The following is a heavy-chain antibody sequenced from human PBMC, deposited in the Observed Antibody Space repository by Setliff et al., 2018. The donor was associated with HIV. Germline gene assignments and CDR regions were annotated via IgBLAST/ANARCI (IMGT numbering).Heavy chain of an antibody. CDR3: ATYSAGEGGRGH. V-gene: IGHV4-59*01. J-gene: IGHJ4*02. CDR2: ISDRGTT. CDR1: GGSISPYY. Sequence: PSETLSLTCTVSGGSISPYYWSWIRQPPGKGLEWIAWISDRGTTNYNPSLKSRVTLSVDTSKNQFSLSLTSVTGADTAVYYCATYSAGEGGRGHWGQGTLVTVSS. D-gene: IGHD2-15*01.